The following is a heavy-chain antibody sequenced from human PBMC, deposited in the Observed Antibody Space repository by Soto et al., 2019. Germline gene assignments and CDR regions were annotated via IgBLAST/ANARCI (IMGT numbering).Heavy chain of an antibody. D-gene: IGHD5-12*01. CDR1: GGSFSGYY. J-gene: IGHJ3*02. Sequence: QVQLQQWGAGLLKPSETLSLTCAVYGGSFSGYYWSWIRQPPGKGLEWIGEINNSGSTNYNPSLKSRVTISVDTSKNQFSLKLSSVTAADTAVYYCAPRGIVAKGAFDIWGQGTMVTVSS. CDR3: APRGIVAKGAFDI. CDR2: INNSGST. V-gene: IGHV4-34*01.